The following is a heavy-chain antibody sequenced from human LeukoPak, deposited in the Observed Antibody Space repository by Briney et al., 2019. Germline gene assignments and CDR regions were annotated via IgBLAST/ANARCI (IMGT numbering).Heavy chain of an antibody. CDR3: ATEGEIDYGYFH. Sequence: GGSLRLSCAASGFTFNKFWMTWVRQTPGKGLEWVANINKDATKKKYLDSVKGRFTISRGNAKNSLYLQMNSQRVEDTAVYYCATEGEIDYGYFHWGQGTLVTVSS. J-gene: IGHJ4*02. V-gene: IGHV3-7*01. CDR2: INKDATKK. CDR1: GFTFNKFW. D-gene: IGHD5-18*01.